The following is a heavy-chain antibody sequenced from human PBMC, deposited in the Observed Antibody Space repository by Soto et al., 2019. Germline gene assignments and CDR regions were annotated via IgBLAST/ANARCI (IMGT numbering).Heavy chain of an antibody. V-gene: IGHV4-31*03. J-gene: IGHJ5*02. Sequence: QVQLQESGPGLVKPSQTLSLTCTVSGGSISSGGYYWSWIRQHPGKGLEWIGYIYYSGSTYYNPSLNSRVTISVDTSKNQFSMKLSSVTAADTAVYYCARAQSTVVSWFDPWGQGTLVTVSS. CDR3: ARAQSTVVSWFDP. CDR2: IYYSGST. CDR1: GGSISSGGYY. D-gene: IGHD4-17*01.